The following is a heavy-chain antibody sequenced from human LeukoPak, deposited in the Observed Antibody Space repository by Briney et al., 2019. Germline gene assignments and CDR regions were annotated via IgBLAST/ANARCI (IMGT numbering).Heavy chain of an antibody. CDR3: ARDLRRDGYTYDY. D-gene: IGHD5-24*01. Sequence: GGSLRLSCAASGVTVSNNFMSWVRQAPGKGLEWVSYISSSGSTIYYADSVKGRFTISRDNAKNSLYLQMNSLRAEDTAVYYCARDLRRDGYTYDYWGQGTLVTVSS. CDR2: ISSSGSTI. J-gene: IGHJ4*02. CDR1: GVTVSNNF. V-gene: IGHV3-11*01.